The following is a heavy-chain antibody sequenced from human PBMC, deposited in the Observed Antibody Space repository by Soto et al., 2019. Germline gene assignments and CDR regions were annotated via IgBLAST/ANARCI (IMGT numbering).Heavy chain of an antibody. J-gene: IGHJ6*02. V-gene: IGHV3-33*01. CDR1: GFTFSSCG. Sequence: LRLSCAASGFTFSSCGMHWVRQAPGKGLEWVAVIWYDGSNKYYADSVKGRFTISRDNSKNTLYLQMNSLRAEDTAVYYCARAYYDFWSGWYYYYGMDVWGQGTTVTVSS. CDR2: IWYDGSNK. CDR3: ARAYYDFWSGWYYYYGMDV. D-gene: IGHD3-3*01.